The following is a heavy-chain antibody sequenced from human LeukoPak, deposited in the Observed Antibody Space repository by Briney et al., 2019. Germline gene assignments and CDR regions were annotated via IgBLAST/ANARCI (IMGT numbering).Heavy chain of an antibody. J-gene: IGHJ6*02. CDR3: ARDGEIVPDYYYYYGMDV. CDR1: GFTFSSYS. V-gene: IGHV3-21*01. CDR2: ISSSSSYI. D-gene: IGHD2-2*01. Sequence: PGGSLRLSCAASGFTFSSYSMNWVRQAPGKGLEWVSSISSSSSYIYYADSVKGRFTISRDNAKNSLYLQMNSLRAEDTAVYYCARDGEIVPDYYYYYGMDVWGQGTTVTVSS.